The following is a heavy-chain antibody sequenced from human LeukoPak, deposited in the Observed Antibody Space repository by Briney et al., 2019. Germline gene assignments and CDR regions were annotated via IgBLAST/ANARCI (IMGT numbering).Heavy chain of an antibody. CDR1: GYTFTSYG. V-gene: IGHV1-69*13. Sequence: EASVKVSCKASGYTFTSYGISWVRQAPGQGLEWMGGIIPMFGTANYTQKFQGRVTITADASTAYMELSSLRSEDTAIYFCARALGYCSGGSCYSHYGGGDSWGQGTLVIVSS. CDR2: IIPMFGTA. D-gene: IGHD2-15*01. CDR3: ARALGYCSGGSCYSHYGGGDS. J-gene: IGHJ4*02.